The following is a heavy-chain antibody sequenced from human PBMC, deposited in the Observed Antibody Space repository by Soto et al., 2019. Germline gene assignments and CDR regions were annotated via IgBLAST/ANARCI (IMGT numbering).Heavy chain of an antibody. CDR1: GFTFSSYS. Sequence: GGSLRLSCAASGFTFSSYSMNWVRQAPGKGLEWVSYISSSSSTIYYADSVKGRFTISRDNAKNSLYLQMNSLRAEDTAVYYCARDKRYYDPAGEEGEYYFDYWGQGTLVTVSS. CDR3: ARDKRYYDPAGEEGEYYFDY. CDR2: ISSSSSTI. V-gene: IGHV3-48*01. J-gene: IGHJ4*02. D-gene: IGHD3-3*01.